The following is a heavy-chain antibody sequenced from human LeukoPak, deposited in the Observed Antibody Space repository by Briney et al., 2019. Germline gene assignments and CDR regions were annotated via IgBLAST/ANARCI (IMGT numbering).Heavy chain of an antibody. D-gene: IGHD5-24*01. CDR1: GYTFTSYD. CDR3: ARVGNGYSFGGWYFDY. Sequence: ASVKVSCKASGYTFTSYDINWVRQATGQGLEWMGWMNPNSGNTGYAQKFQGRVTMTRNTSISTAYMELSSLRSDDTAVYYCARVGNGYSFGGWYFDYWGRGTLVTVSS. CDR2: MNPNSGNT. V-gene: IGHV1-8*01. J-gene: IGHJ4*02.